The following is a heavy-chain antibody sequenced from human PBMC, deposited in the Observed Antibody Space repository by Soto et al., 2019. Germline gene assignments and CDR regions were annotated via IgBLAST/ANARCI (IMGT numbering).Heavy chain of an antibody. CDR1: GASPSGCS. CDR2: INHSGST. J-gene: IGHJ4*02. V-gene: IGHV4-34*01. Sequence: PSEALSHTAAGKGASPSGCSWTWIRQPPGTGLEWIGEINHSGSTNYNPSLKSRVTISVDTSKNQFSLKLTSVTAADTAVYYCARDKITGLFDYWGKGTLVT. CDR3: ARDKITGLFDY. D-gene: IGHD2-8*02.